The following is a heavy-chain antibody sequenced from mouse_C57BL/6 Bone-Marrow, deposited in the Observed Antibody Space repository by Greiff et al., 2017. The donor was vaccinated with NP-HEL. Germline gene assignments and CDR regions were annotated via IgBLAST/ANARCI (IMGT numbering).Heavy chain of an antibody. CDR1: GFTFSDYY. V-gene: IGHV5-16*01. CDR3: AREGGLRRRTYAMDY. Sequence: VESEGGLVQPGSSMKLSCTASGFTFSDYYMAWVRQVPEKGLEWVANINSDGSSTYYLDSFKSRFIISRDNAKNILYLQMRSLKSEDTATYYCAREGGLRRRTYAMDYWGQGTSVTVSA. D-gene: IGHD2-4*01. CDR2: INSDGSST. J-gene: IGHJ4*01.